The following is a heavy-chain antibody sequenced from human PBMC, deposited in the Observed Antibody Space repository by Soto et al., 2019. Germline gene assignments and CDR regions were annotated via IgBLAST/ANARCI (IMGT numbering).Heavy chain of an antibody. CDR1: GYTFTSYD. CDR3: ARMTSYDTSSATWFDP. V-gene: IGHV1-8*01. Sequence: ASVKVSCKASGYTFTSYDINWVRQATGQGLEWMGWINPNSGNTGYGQKFQGRVTMTSNTSISTAYMELSSLRSEDTAVYYCARMTSYDTSSATWFDPWGQGILVTVSS. CDR2: INPNSGNT. D-gene: IGHD6-6*01. J-gene: IGHJ5*02.